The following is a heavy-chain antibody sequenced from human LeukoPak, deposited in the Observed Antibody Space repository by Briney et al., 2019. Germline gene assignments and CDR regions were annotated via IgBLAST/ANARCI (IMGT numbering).Heavy chain of an antibody. V-gene: IGHV4-59*11. Sequence: SETLSLTCTVSGGSITSHYWSWIRQPPGKGLEWIGYLNYSGRTNYNPSLKSRVTMSADTSKYQFSLKLSSVTAADAAVYYCARVLYLGDYYYYMDVWGKGTTVTVS. CDR2: LNYSGRT. CDR1: GGSITSHY. D-gene: IGHD3-16*01. CDR3: ARVLYLGDYYYYMDV. J-gene: IGHJ6*03.